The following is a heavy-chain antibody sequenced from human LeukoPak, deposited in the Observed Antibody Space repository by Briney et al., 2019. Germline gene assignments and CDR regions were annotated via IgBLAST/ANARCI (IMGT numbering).Heavy chain of an antibody. CDR1: GFTFSDYS. D-gene: IGHD4/OR15-4a*01. Sequence: GGSLRLSCAASGFTFSDYSMNWIRQAPGRGVVWVSYISSSGGSIYDTDSVRGRFTIPRDNAKNSLYLQMNSLRAEDTAVYYCARLRYTGAYCFDYWGRGTLVTVSS. CDR2: ISSSGGSI. V-gene: IGHV3-11*01. J-gene: IGHJ4*02. CDR3: ARLRYTGAYCFDY.